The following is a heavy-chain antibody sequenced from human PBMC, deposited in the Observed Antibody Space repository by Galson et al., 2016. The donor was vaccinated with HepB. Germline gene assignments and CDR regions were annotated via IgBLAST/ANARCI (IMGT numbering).Heavy chain of an antibody. CDR3: AREGGHNYRYTDY. D-gene: IGHD3-16*02. J-gene: IGHJ4*02. Sequence: FLRLSCAASGFTFSAYSMQWVRQAPGKGLEYVSHINTNGGSTFYANSVRGRFTLSRDNSKNTMYLQLGGLTAEDMAVDYCAREGGHNYRYTDYWGQGTLVTVSS. V-gene: IGHV3-64*01. CDR1: GFTFSAYS. CDR2: INTNGGST.